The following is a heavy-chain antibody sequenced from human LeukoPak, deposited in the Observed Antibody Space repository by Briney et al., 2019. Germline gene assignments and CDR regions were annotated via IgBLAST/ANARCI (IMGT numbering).Heavy chain of an antibody. CDR1: GFTFSTYA. J-gene: IGHJ3*02. CDR2: ISYDGSSK. Sequence: PGRSLRLSCAASGFTFSTYAMHWVRQAPGKGLEWVAVISYDGSSKYYADSVKGRFTSSRDNSKNTLYLQMNSLRAEDTAVYYCARARSSYGYGDAFDIWGQGTMVTVSS. D-gene: IGHD5-18*01. CDR3: ARARSSYGYGDAFDI. V-gene: IGHV3-30*04.